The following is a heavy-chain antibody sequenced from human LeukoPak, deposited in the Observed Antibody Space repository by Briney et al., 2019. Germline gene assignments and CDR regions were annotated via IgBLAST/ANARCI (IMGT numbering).Heavy chain of an antibody. V-gene: IGHV1-69*04. CDR2: IIPILGIA. Sequence: WASVKVSCKASGGTFSSYAISWVRQAPGQGLEWMGRIIPILGIANYAQKFQGRVTITADKSTSTAYMELSSLRSEDTAVYYCARVNDYIGTYYFDFWGQGTLVTVSS. J-gene: IGHJ4*02. CDR1: GGTFSSYA. D-gene: IGHD4-11*01. CDR3: ARVNDYIGTYYFDF.